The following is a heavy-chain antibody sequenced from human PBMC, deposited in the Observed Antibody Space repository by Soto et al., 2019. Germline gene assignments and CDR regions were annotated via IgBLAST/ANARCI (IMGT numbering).Heavy chain of an antibody. J-gene: IGHJ4*02. D-gene: IGHD3-9*01. CDR3: ARTSRLKTGQFDY. V-gene: IGHV4-28*01. CDR2: IYYTGTT. CDR1: GYSIGTYNW. Sequence: SETLSLTCAVPGYSIGTYNWWAWIRQPPGKGLEWIGYIYYTGTTYYNLSLKSRVTMSVDAARDQFSLKLFSVTAADTAVYYCARTSRLKTGQFDYWGQGTLVTSPQ.